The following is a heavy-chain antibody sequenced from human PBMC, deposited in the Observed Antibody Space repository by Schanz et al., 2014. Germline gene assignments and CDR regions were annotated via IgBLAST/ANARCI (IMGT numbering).Heavy chain of an antibody. J-gene: IGHJ4*02. CDR2: ISDSGDST. Sequence: QVQLVESGGGVVRPGRSLRLSCAASGLTFSDYYMTWIRQAPGKGLEWVSDISDSGDSTHYADSVKGRFTISRDNAKNSLFLQMNSLSAEDTAVYYCAKVAPAATYLDSWGLGTLVTVSS. CDR1: GLTFSDYY. D-gene: IGHD2-2*01. V-gene: IGHV3-11*01. CDR3: AKVAPAATYLDS.